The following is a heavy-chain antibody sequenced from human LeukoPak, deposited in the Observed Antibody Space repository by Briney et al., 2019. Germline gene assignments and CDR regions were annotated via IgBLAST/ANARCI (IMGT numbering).Heavy chain of an antibody. J-gene: IGHJ4*02. Sequence: PGGSLRLSCAASGFTFSSYWMNWVRQAPGKGLEWIGEINHSGSTNNNPSLKGRVTISVDTSKNQFSLKLSSVTAVDTAVHYCASPPAPYTSGWYFGYWGQGTLVTVSS. V-gene: IGHV4-34*01. CDR2: INHSGST. CDR3: ASPPAPYTSGWYFGY. D-gene: IGHD6-19*01. CDR1: GFTFSSYW.